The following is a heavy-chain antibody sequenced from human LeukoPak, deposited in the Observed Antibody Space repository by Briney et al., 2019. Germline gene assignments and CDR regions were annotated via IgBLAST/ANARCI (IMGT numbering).Heavy chain of an antibody. J-gene: IGHJ4*02. CDR1: GFSLSTSGVG. D-gene: IGHD6-19*01. CDR3: AHRRTIAVAGREGFDY. CDR2: IYWDDDE. Sequence: SGPALVKPTQTLTLTCTFSGFSLSTSGVGVGWIRQPPGKALEWLALIYWDDDERYSPSLKSRLTITKDTSKNQVVLTMTNMDPVDTATYYCAHRRTIAVAGREGFDYWSQGTLVTVSS. V-gene: IGHV2-5*02.